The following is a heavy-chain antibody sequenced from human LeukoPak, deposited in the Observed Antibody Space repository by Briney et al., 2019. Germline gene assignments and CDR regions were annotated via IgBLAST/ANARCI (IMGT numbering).Heavy chain of an antibody. J-gene: IGHJ6*03. D-gene: IGHD2-2*01. CDR2: ISAYNGNT. CDR1: GYTFTSYG. V-gene: IGHV1-18*01. Sequence: ASVKVSCKASGYTFTSYGISWVRQAPGQGLEWMGWISAYNGNTNYAQKLQGRVTMTTDTSTSTAYMELRSLRSDDTAVYYCARSPGYCSSTSCYGVYYYYYMDVWGKGTTVTVSS. CDR3: ARSPGYCSSTSCYGVYYYYYMDV.